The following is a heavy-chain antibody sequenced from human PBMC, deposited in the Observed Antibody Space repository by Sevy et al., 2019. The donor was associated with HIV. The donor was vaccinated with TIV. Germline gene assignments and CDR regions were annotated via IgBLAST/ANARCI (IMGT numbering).Heavy chain of an antibody. CDR2: MNPNSGNT. CDR3: XXXXXXXXXXXXXXYYGMDV. Sequence: ASVTVSCKASGYTFTSYDINWVRQATGQGLEWMGWMNPNSGNTGYAQKFQGRVTMTRNTSISTAYMELSSLRSEDTXXXXXXXXXXXXXXXXXXXYYGMDVWGQGTTVTVSS. J-gene: IGHJ6*02. V-gene: IGHV1-8*01. CDR1: GYTFTSYD.